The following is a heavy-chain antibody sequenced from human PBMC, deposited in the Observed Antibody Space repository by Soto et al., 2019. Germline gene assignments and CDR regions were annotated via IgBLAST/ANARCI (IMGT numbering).Heavy chain of an antibody. CDR3: ARDRNSNYHFDC. Sequence: GGSLRLSCAPSGFTFSTYSMNWVRQAPGKGLEWVSYISSSSSTIYYADSVKGRFTISRDNAKSALYLQMNSLRAGDTAVYYCARDRNSNYHFDCWGQGTLVTVSS. J-gene: IGHJ4*02. V-gene: IGHV3-48*01. CDR2: ISSSSSTI. D-gene: IGHD4-4*01. CDR1: GFTFSTYS.